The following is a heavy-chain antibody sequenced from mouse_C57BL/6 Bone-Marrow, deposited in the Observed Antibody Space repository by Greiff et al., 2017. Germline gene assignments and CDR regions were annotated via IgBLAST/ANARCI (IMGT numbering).Heavy chain of an antibody. V-gene: IGHV14-4*01. CDR2: IDPENGDT. CDR3: TSTTVVGNFDY. CDR1: GFNIKDDY. Sequence: EVHLVESGAELVRPGASVKLSCTASGFNIKDDYMHWVKQRPEQGLEWIGWIDPENGDTEYASKFQGKATITADTSSNTAYLQLSSLTSEDTAVYYCTSTTVVGNFDYWGQGTTLTVSS. D-gene: IGHD1-1*01. J-gene: IGHJ2*01.